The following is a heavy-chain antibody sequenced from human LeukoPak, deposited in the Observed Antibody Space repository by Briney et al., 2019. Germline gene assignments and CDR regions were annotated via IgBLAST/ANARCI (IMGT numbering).Heavy chain of an antibody. CDR1: GFTFSSYS. J-gene: IGHJ4*02. CDR2: ISSSSSYI. D-gene: IGHD3-10*01. Sequence: GGSLRLSCAASGFTFSSYSMNWVRQAPGRGLEWVSSISSSSSYIYYADSVKGRFTISRDNAKNSLYLQMNSLRAEDTAVYYCARAFEVLWFGELLPGLDYWGQGTLVTVSS. CDR3: ARAFEVLWFGELLPGLDY. V-gene: IGHV3-21*01.